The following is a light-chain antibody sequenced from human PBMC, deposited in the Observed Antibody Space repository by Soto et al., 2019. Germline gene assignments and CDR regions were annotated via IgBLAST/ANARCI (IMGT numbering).Light chain of an antibody. V-gene: IGLV3-21*04. CDR2: NDG. CDR1: NFGSKY. CDR3: QVWDSSADHRV. Sequence: SYVVTQPPSVSVAPGKTASITCGGDNFGSKYVHWYQQKPGQAPVLVIYNDGDRPSGIPERLSASNSGNTATLTITRVEAGDEADYYCQVWDSSADHRVFGGGTKVTVL. J-gene: IGLJ3*02.